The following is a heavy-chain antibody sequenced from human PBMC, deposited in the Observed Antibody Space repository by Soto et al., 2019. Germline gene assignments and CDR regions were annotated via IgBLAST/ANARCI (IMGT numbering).Heavy chain of an antibody. CDR3: ARDRRGGELLDAFDI. V-gene: IGHV1-69*01. D-gene: IGHD1-26*01. Sequence: QVQLVQSGAEVKKPGSSVKVSCKASGGTFSSYAISWVRQAPGQGLEWMGGIIPIFGTANYAQKFQGRVTINADESTSTAYMELGSLRSEDTAVYYCARDRRGGELLDAFDIWGQGTMVTVSS. CDR1: GGTFSSYA. J-gene: IGHJ3*02. CDR2: IIPIFGTA.